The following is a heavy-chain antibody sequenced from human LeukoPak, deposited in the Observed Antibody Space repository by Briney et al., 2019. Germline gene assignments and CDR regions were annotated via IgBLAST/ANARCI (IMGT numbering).Heavy chain of an antibody. V-gene: IGHV4-59*01. CDR2: IYYSGST. Sequence: SETLSLTCTVSGGSISSYYWSWIRQPPVKGLEWIGYIYYSGSTNYNPSLKSRVTISVDTSKNQFSLKLSSVTAADTAVYYCARGGGLLWPDNWFDPWGQGTLVTVSS. CDR3: ARGGGLLWPDNWFDP. D-gene: IGHD3-10*01. J-gene: IGHJ5*02. CDR1: GGSISSYY.